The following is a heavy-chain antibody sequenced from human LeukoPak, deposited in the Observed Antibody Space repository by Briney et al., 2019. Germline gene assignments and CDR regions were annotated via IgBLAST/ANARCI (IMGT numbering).Heavy chain of an antibody. CDR2: IYYSGST. J-gene: IGHJ4*02. V-gene: IGHV4-59*01. CDR3: ARILDDCDSRGYADY. Sequence: SETLSLTCTVSGGSISSYYWSWIRQPPGKGLEWIGYIYYSGSTNYNPSLKSRVTISVDTSKNQFSLKLSSVTAADTGVYYCARILDDCDSRGYADYCGQGTLVTVSS. CDR1: GGSISSYY. D-gene: IGHD3-22*01.